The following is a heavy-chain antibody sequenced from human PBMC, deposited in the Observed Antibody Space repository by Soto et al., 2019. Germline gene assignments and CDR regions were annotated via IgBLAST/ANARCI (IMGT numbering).Heavy chain of an antibody. CDR2: INHSGST. J-gene: IGHJ6*02. Sequence: SETLSLTCAVYGGSFSGYYWSLIRQPHEKGLEWIGEINHSGSTNYNPSLRSRVTISVDTSKNQFSLSLTSVTAADTGVYYCARTNHYDYVWGSYRTYHQFYGMDVWGQGTTVTVSS. CDR3: ARTNHYDYVWGSYRTYHQFYGMDV. D-gene: IGHD3-16*02. CDR1: GGSFSGYY. V-gene: IGHV4-34*01.